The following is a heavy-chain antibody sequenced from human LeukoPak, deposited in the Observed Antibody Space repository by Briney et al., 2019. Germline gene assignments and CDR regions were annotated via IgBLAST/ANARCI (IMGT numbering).Heavy chain of an antibody. J-gene: IGHJ6*03. CDR2: ISSSSSTI. D-gene: IGHD3-10*01. Sequence: GVSLRLSCAASGFTFSSYSMNWVRQAPGKGLEWVSYISSSSSTIYYADSVKGRFTISRDNAKNSLYLQMNSLRAEDTAVYYCAKEGYNYYGSGSYRLGYYYYMDVWGKGTTVTISS. CDR1: GFTFSSYS. V-gene: IGHV3-48*01. CDR3: AKEGYNYYGSGSYRLGYYYYMDV.